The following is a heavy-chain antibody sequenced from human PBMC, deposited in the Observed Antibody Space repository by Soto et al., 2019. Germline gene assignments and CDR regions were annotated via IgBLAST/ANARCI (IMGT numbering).Heavy chain of an antibody. Sequence: QVQLVQSGAEVKKPGSSVKVSCKASGGTFSSYAISWVRQAPGQGLEWMGGIIPIFGTANYAQKFQGRVRITADXXTXTXXMELSSLRSEDTAVYYCARGLHDYSNYDVEYYFDYWGQGTLVTVSS. J-gene: IGHJ4*02. V-gene: IGHV1-69*12. D-gene: IGHD4-4*01. CDR2: IIPIFGTA. CDR3: ARGLHDYSNYDVEYYFDY. CDR1: GGTFSSYA.